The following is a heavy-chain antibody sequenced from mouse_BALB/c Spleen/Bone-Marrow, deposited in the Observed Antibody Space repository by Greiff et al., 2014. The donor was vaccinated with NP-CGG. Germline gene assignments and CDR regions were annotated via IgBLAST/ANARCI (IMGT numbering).Heavy chain of an antibody. V-gene: IGHV2-2*02. D-gene: IGHD3-1*01. CDR1: GFSLTTYG. Sequence: VQLQQSGPGLVQPSQSLSITCTVSGFSLTTYGVHWVRQSPGKGPEWLGVIWTGGSTDYNAAFISRLNISKDNSKSQVFFEMNSLQTNDTAIYYCARNHRGYYFDYWGQGTTLTVSS. J-gene: IGHJ2*01. CDR3: ARNHRGYYFDY. CDR2: IWTGGST.